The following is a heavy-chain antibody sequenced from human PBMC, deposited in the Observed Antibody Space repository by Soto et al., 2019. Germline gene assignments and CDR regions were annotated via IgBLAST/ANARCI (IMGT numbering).Heavy chain of an antibody. CDR2: ISYDGSNK. CDR1: GFTFSSYG. D-gene: IGHD2-15*01. Sequence: QVQLVESGGGVVQPGRSLRLSCAASGFTFSSYGMHWVRQAPGKGLEWVAVISYDGSNKYYADSVKGRFTISRDNSKNTLYLQMNSLRAEDTAVYYCAKALLVVVVAATPFDYWGQGTLVTVSS. J-gene: IGHJ4*02. V-gene: IGHV3-30*18. CDR3: AKALLVVVVAATPFDY.